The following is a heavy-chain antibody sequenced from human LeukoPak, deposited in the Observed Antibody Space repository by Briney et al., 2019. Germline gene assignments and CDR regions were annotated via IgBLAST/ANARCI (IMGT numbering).Heavy chain of an antibody. CDR3: ARTRPGYYYYYMDA. CDR2: IYRSGST. Sequence: PSETLSLTCIVSGYSITSGYYWGWIRQPPGKELDWIGTIYRSGSTYSNPSLRGRVTISVDTSKNQFSLKLRSVTAADTAVYYCARTRPGYYYYYMDAWGKGTTVTVSS. J-gene: IGHJ6*03. CDR1: GYSITSGYY. V-gene: IGHV4-38-2*02.